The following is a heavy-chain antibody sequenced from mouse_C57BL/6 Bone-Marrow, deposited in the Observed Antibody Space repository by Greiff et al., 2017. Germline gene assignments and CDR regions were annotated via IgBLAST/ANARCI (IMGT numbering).Heavy chain of an antibody. CDR3: ARTYYYGSSYWYYAMDY. CDR2: IWSGGST. V-gene: IGHV2-2*01. D-gene: IGHD1-1*01. J-gene: IGHJ4*01. Sequence: QVQLQQSGPGLVQPSQSLSITCTVSGFSLTSYGVHWVRQSPGKGLEWLGVIWSGGSTDYNAAFISRLSISKDNSKSQVFFKMNSLQADDTAIYXCARTYYYGSSYWYYAMDYWGQGTSVTVSS. CDR1: GFSLTSYG.